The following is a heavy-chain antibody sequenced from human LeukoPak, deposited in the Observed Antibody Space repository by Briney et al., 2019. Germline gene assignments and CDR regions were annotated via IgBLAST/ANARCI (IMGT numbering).Heavy chain of an antibody. CDR1: GYSFSRHG. D-gene: IGHD6-19*01. V-gene: IGHV3-33*01. J-gene: IGHJ4*02. Sequence: QPGRSLRLSCAVSGYSFSRHGMHWVRQAPGKGLEWVAAIRYDGRDKYYADSVKGRFTISRDNSKNMFYLQLDSLRAEDTALYYCARLWGAVSGYFDYWGQGTLVTVSS. CDR3: ARLWGAVSGYFDY. CDR2: IRYDGRDK.